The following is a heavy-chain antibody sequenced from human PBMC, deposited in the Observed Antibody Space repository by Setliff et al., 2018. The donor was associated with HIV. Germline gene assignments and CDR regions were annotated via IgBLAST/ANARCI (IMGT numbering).Heavy chain of an antibody. CDR1: GGSFSAYH. V-gene: IGHV4-34*01. Sequence: SSETLSLTCAVYGGSFSAYHWSWIRQTPGKGLEWLGEINHSGSTAYNLALESRVSMSTDTSKNQFSLKLTSVTAADTAIYYCARGRDYTGSWFRPFYLDFWGHGNLVTVSS. D-gene: IGHD3-3*01. J-gene: IGHJ4*01. CDR3: ARGRDYTGSWFRPFYLDF. CDR2: INHSGST.